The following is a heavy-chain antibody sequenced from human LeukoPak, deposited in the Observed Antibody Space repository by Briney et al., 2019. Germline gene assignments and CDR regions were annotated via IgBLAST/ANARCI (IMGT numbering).Heavy chain of an antibody. CDR3: AKESDACDI. CDR2: ISYDGSNK. V-gene: IGHV3-30*18. Sequence: PGGSLRLSCAASGFTFSSYGMHWIRQAPGKGLEWVAVISYDGSNKYYADSVKGRFTISRDNSKNTLYLQMNSLRAEDTAVYYCAKESDACDIWGQGTMVTVSS. J-gene: IGHJ3*02. CDR1: GFTFSSYG.